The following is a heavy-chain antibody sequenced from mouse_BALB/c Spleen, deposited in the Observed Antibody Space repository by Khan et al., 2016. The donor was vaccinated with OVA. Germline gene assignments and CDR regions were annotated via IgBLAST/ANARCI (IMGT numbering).Heavy chain of an antibody. CDR3: ARSGFYAMDY. CDR2: INPDSNTI. D-gene: IGHD3-1*01. V-gene: IGHV4-1*02. CDR1: GFDFSRYW. Sequence: EVKLLESGGGLVQPGGSLKLSCAASGFDFSRYWMSWVRQAPGKGLEWIGEINPDSNTINYTPSLKDKFIISRDNAKNTLYLQMSKVRSEDTALYYCARSGFYAMDYWGQGTSVTGSS. J-gene: IGHJ4*01.